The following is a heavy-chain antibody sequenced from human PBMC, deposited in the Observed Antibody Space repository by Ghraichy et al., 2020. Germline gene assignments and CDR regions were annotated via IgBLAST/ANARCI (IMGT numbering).Heavy chain of an antibody. CDR3: ARDKYGMDV. CDR2: IGLAGDT. V-gene: IGHV3-13*01. J-gene: IGHJ6*02. CDR1: GFTLSEYD. Sequence: GSLNISCAASGFTLSEYDLHWVRQRTGKGLEWVSAIGLAGDTYYAASVKGRFTISREHAKNSLYLQLHSLRVGDTAVYYCARDKYGMDVWGRGTTGTVS.